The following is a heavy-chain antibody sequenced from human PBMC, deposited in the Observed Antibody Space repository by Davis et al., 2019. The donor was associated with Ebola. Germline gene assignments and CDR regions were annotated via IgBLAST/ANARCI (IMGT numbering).Heavy chain of an antibody. Sequence: GESLKISCAASGFTFSDYYMSWIRQAPGKGLEWVSYISSSGSTIYYADSVKGRFTISRDNAKNSLYLQMNSLRAEDTAVYYCARSRGWGSYHILLDYWGQGTLVTVSS. D-gene: IGHD3-16*02. J-gene: IGHJ4*02. CDR1: GFTFSDYY. V-gene: IGHV3-11*01. CDR2: ISSSGSTI. CDR3: ARSRGWGSYHILLDY.